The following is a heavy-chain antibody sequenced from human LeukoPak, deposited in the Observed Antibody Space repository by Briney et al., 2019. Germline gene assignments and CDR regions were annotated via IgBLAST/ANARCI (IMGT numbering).Heavy chain of an antibody. J-gene: IGHJ4*02. CDR1: GGSISNNNYY. Sequence: SETLSLTCTVSGGSISNNNYYWAWIRQPPGKGLEWIGDIYYSGSTNYNPSLKSRVTISVDTSKNQFSLRLSSVTAADTAVYYSARLASGSYGPLTPFDYWGQGTLVTVSS. V-gene: IGHV4-61*05. D-gene: IGHD1-26*01. CDR2: IYYSGST. CDR3: ARLASGSYGPLTPFDY.